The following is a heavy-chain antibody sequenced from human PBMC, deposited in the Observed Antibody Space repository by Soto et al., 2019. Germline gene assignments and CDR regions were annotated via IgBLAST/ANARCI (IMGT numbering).Heavy chain of an antibody. CDR1: GGSISSGGYY. J-gene: IGHJ5*02. V-gene: IGHV4-31*03. CDR2: IYYSGST. Sequence: QVQLQESGPGLVKPSQTLSLTCTVSGGSISSGGYYWSWIRQHPGKGLEWIGYIYYSGSTYYNPTLKSRVTISVDTSKNQFSLKLSSVTAADTAVYYCARVRYCSGGSCYPRFDPWGQGTLVTVSS. CDR3: ARVRYCSGGSCYPRFDP. D-gene: IGHD2-15*01.